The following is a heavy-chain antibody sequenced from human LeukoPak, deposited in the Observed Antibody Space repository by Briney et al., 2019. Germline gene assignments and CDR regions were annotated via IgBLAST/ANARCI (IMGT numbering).Heavy chain of an antibody. CDR3: AGYCSSTSCFPDAFDI. V-gene: IGHV4-30-2*01. CDR1: GGSISSGGYY. CDR2: IYHSGST. J-gene: IGHJ3*02. Sequence: PSETLSLTCTVSGGSISSGGYYWSWIRQPPGKGLEWIGYIYHSGSTYYNPSLKSRVTISVDRSKNQFSLKLSSVTAADTAVYYCAGYCSSTSCFPDAFDIWGQGTMVTVSS. D-gene: IGHD2-2*01.